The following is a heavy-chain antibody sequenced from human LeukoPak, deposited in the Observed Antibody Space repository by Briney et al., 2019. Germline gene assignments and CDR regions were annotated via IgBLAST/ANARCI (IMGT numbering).Heavy chain of an antibody. CDR2: IYNSGGT. J-gene: IGHJ4*02. CDR3: ARGFYSPHY. V-gene: IGHV4-59*01. D-gene: IGHD4-11*01. CDR1: GGSISSDY. Sequence: PSETLSLTCTVSGGSISSDYWSWIRQPPGKGLEWIGYIYNSGGTYYNPSLKSRITISVDTSKNQFSLKLSSVTAADTAVYYCARGFYSPHYWGQGTLVSVSS.